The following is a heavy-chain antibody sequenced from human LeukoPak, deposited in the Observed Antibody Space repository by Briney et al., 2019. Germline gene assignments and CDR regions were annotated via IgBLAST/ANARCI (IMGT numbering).Heavy chain of an antibody. V-gene: IGHV1-46*01. J-gene: IGHJ4*02. CDR2: INPSGGRT. Sequence: AVKVPCKPCGYTLTSYGISWVRQAPGQGRDWMGIINPSGGRTSYAQQLQGRGTMTRDTATSTVDLGLGSLRSQATAVYSCATGRSSGTSYRYWGQGTLVTVSS. CDR1: GYTLTSYG. CDR3: ATGRSSGTSYRY. D-gene: IGHD1-26*01.